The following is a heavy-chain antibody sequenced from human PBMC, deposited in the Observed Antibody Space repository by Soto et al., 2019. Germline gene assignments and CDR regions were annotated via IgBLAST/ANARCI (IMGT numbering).Heavy chain of an antibody. V-gene: IGHV3-33*01. CDR3: ARDYYDSSGPSRFDP. CDR2: IWYDGSNK. CDR1: GFTFSSYG. D-gene: IGHD3-22*01. Sequence: LRLSCAASGFTFSSYGMHWVRQAPGKGLEWVAVIWYDGSNKYYADSVKGRFTISRDNSKNTLYLQMNSLRAEDTAVYYCARDYYDSSGPSRFDPWGQGTLVTVSS. J-gene: IGHJ5*02.